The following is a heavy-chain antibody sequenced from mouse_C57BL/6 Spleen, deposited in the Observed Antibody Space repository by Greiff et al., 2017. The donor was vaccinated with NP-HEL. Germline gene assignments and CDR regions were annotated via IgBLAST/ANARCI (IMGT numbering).Heavy chain of an antibody. V-gene: IGHV1-59*01. CDR3: ARQGQLRLRLMDY. CDR1: GYTFTSYW. Sequence: VQLQQPGAELVRPGTSVKLSCKASGYTFTSYWMHWVKQRPGQGLEWIGVIDPSDSYTNYNQKFKGKATLTVDTSSSTAYMQLSSLTSEDSAVYYCARQGQLRLRLMDYWGQGTSVTVSS. J-gene: IGHJ4*01. D-gene: IGHD3-2*02. CDR2: IDPSDSYT.